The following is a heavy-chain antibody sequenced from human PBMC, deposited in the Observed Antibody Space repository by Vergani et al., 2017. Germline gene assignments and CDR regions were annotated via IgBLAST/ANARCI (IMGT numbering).Heavy chain of an antibody. CDR1: GFTFSSYS. Sequence: EVQLVESGGGLVKPGGSLRLSCAASGFTFSSYSMNWVRQAPGKGLEWGSSISSSSSYIYYADSVKGRFTISRDNAKNSLYLQMNSLRAEDTAVYYCAREEMATITDYWGQGTLVTVSS. D-gene: IGHD5-24*01. CDR2: ISSSSSYI. CDR3: AREEMATITDY. J-gene: IGHJ4*02. V-gene: IGHV3-21*01.